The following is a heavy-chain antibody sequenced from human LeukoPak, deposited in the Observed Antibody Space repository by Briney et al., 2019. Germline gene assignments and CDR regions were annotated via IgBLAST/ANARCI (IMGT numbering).Heavy chain of an antibody. CDR2: IYFSGTT. D-gene: IGHD6-13*01. J-gene: IGHJ4*02. CDR1: GGSISGYY. CDR3: ARVTAAGGGFDY. V-gene: IGHV4-59*01. Sequence: PSETLSLTCTVSGGSISGYYWSWIRQPPGQGLECIGNIYFSGTTNYNPSLKSRVTISVDTSKNQFSLRLSSVTAADTAVYYCARVTAAGGGFDYWGQGTLVTVSS.